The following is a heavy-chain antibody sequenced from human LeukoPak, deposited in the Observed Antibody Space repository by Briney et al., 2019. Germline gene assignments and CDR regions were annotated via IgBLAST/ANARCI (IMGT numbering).Heavy chain of an antibody. D-gene: IGHD6-19*01. V-gene: IGHV3-30*02. Sequence: PGGSLRLSCAASGFTFSRYDMHWVRQAPGKGLEWVAFIRYDGGDKYYADSVKGRFTISRDNTKNTLYLQMNSLRIEDTAVYYCAKDLAVTVAGPHPAYWGQGTLVTVSS. J-gene: IGHJ4*02. CDR1: GFTFSRYD. CDR2: IRYDGGDK. CDR3: AKDLAVTVAGPHPAY.